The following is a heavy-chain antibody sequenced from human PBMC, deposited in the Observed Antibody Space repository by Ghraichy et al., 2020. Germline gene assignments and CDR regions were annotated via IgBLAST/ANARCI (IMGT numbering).Heavy chain of an antibody. CDR2: IYHNGST. V-gene: IGHV4-4*02. Sequence: SETLSLTCAVSGGSISSNNWWSWVRQPPGKGLEWIGEIYHNGSTNYKPSLKSRVTISLDKSKNQFSLKLSSVTAADTAVYYCASSYSYGSIYFDYWGQGTLVTVSS. J-gene: IGHJ4*02. CDR1: GGSISSNNW. CDR3: ASSYSYGSIYFDY. D-gene: IGHD5-18*01.